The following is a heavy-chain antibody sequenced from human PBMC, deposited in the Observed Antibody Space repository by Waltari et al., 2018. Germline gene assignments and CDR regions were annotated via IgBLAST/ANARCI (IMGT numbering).Heavy chain of an antibody. D-gene: IGHD3-3*01. CDR2: INHSGST. CDR3: ARGHFTIYRY. Sequence: QVQLQQWGAGLLKPSETLSLTCAVYGGSFSGYYWSWIRQPPGKGLEWIGEINHSGSTNYNPSLKSRVTISVDTSKNQFSLKLSSVTAADTAVYYCARGHFTIYRYWGQGTLVTVSS. V-gene: IGHV4-34*01. J-gene: IGHJ4*02. CDR1: GGSFSGYY.